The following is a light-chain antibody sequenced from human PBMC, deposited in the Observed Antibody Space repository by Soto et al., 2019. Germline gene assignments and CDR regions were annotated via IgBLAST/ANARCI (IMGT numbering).Light chain of an antibody. V-gene: IGKV1-6*01. CDR2: KAS. CDR3: QQYYNWPLT. CDR1: QDIRND. J-gene: IGKJ4*01. Sequence: AMQLTQSPSSLSASVGDRVTLTCRASQDIRNDLGWYQQKPGKAPKLLIYKASSLESGVPSRFSGSGSGTEFTLTISGLQSEDFAVYYCQQYYNWPLTFGGGTKVDIK.